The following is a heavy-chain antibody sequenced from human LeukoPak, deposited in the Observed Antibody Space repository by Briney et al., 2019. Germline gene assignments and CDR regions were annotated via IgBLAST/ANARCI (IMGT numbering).Heavy chain of an antibody. CDR2: IDWNGGST. V-gene: IGHV3-20*01. J-gene: IGHJ4*02. D-gene: IGHD3-16*01. Sequence: PGGSLRLSCAASGFTFDDYGMSWVRHVPGKGLEWVSGIDWNGGSTGYADSVEGRFTISRDYAKDSLYLQMNSLRAEDTALYHCARVLSWGFDYWGQGTLVIVSS. CDR3: ARVLSWGFDY. CDR1: GFTFDDYG.